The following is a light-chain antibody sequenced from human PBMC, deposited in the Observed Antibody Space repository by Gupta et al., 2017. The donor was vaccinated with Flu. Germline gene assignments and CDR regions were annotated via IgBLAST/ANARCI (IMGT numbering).Light chain of an antibody. Sequence: QSVLTPPPSVSGAPGQRVTISCTGSSSNNGAGYDVHWYQQLPGTAPKLLIYGNSNRPSGVPDRFSGSKAGTSASLAITGLQAEDEADYYCQSYDSSLSVVFGGGTKLTVL. V-gene: IGLV1-40*01. J-gene: IGLJ2*01. CDR1: SSNNGAGYD. CDR2: GNS. CDR3: QSYDSSLSVV.